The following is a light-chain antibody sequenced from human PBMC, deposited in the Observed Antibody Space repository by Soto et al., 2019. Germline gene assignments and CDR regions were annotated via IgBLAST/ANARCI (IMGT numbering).Light chain of an antibody. CDR2: GNN. V-gene: IGLV1-40*01. CDR3: QSYDSSLEARYV. J-gene: IGLJ1*01. CDR1: SSNIGAGYD. Sequence: SVLTRPPSVSGAPVQRVTISGTGSSSNIGAGYDVHWYQHRPGTAPRLLIFGNNRPPSRAPVPDRFSGSKSGTSASMAITGLQAEDEGDYYCQSYDSSLEARYVFGTGTKVTV.